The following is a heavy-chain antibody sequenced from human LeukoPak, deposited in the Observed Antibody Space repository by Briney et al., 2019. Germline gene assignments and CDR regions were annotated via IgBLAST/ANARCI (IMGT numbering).Heavy chain of an antibody. V-gene: IGHV3-74*01. CDR2: INSDGSST. D-gene: IGHD4-17*01. Sequence: GGSLRLSCAASGXTLSSYWMHWVRQGPGKGLVWVSRINSDGSSTSYADSVKGRFTISRDNAKNTLYLQMQSLRAEDTAVYYCARDDYDDSSLDYWGQGTLVTVSS. CDR1: GXTLSSYW. J-gene: IGHJ4*02. CDR3: ARDDYDDSSLDY.